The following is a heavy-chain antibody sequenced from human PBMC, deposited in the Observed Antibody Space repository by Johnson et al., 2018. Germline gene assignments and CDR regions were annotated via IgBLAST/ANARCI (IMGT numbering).Heavy chain of an antibody. CDR3: AKARLPLYYYYGMDV. V-gene: IGHV3-30-3*01. J-gene: IGHJ6*02. Sequence: QVQLVQSGGGVVQPGRSLRLSCAASGFTFSSYAMHWVRQAPGKGLEWVAVISYDGSNKYYADSGKGRFTISRDNSKNTLYLQMNSLRAEDTAVYYCAKARLPLYYYYGMDVWGQGTTVTVSS. CDR1: GFTFSSYA. CDR2: ISYDGSNK.